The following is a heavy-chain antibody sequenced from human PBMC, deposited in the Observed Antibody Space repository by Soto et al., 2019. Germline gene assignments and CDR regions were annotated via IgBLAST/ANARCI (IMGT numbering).Heavy chain of an antibody. J-gene: IGHJ5*02. Sequence: PGGSLKISGKGSGYSFTSYWLSWVRQMPGKGLERMGRIDPSDSYTNYSPSFQGHVTISADKSISTAYLQWSSLKASDTAMYYCARHRIAVAGTKPRAAFWFDPWGHGTLVTVSS. CDR3: ARHRIAVAGTKPRAAFWFDP. CDR1: GYSFTSYW. D-gene: IGHD6-13*01. CDR2: IDPSDSYT. V-gene: IGHV5-10-1*01.